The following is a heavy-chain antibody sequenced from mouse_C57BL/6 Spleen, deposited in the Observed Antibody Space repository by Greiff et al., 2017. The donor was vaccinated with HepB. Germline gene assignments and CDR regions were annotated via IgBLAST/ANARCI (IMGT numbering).Heavy chain of an antibody. V-gene: IGHV1-82*01. CDR3: ARRLPLYAMDY. CDR2: IYPGDGDT. J-gene: IGHJ4*01. Sequence: VQLQQSGPELVKPGASVKISCKASGYAFSSSWMNWVKQRPGKGLEWIGRIYPGDGDTNYNGKFKGKATLTADKSSSTAYMQLSSLTSEDSAVYFCARRLPLYAMDYWGQGTSVTVSS. CDR1: GYAFSSSW. D-gene: IGHD1-2*01.